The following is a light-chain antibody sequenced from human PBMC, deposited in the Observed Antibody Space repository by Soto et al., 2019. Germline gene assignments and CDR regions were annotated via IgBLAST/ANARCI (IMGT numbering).Light chain of an antibody. Sequence: EIVMTQSPVTLSMSPGERATLSCTAGESVSSNLAWYQQTPGQAHRLLISGASTRATGIPARFTGSGSGTEFTLTISSLQFDDSAVYYCQQYNNWWTFGQGTKVDIK. CDR3: QQYNNWWT. J-gene: IGKJ1*01. CDR2: GAS. CDR1: ESVSSN. V-gene: IGKV3-15*01.